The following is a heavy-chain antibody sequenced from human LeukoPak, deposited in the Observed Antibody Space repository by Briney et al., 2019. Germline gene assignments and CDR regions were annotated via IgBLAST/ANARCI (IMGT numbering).Heavy chain of an antibody. Sequence: KASETPSLTCTVSGYSISSGYYWGWIRQPPGKGLEWIGSIYHSGSTYYNPSLKSRVTISVDTSKNQFSLKLSSVTAADTAVYYCARALGGLFDYWGQGTLVTVSS. V-gene: IGHV4-38-2*02. J-gene: IGHJ4*02. CDR1: GYSISSGYY. D-gene: IGHD3-16*01. CDR2: IYHSGST. CDR3: ARALGGLFDY.